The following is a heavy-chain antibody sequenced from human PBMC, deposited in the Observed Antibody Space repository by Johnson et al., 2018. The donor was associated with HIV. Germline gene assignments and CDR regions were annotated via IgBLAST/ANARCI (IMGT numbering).Heavy chain of an antibody. V-gene: IGHV3-66*02. CDR3: ATASSSGVYDAFDI. D-gene: IGHD6-13*01. J-gene: IGHJ3*02. CDR1: GFTVSSNY. Sequence: VQLVESGGGLVQPGESLRLSCAASGFTVSSNYMSWVRQAPGKGLEWVSVIYRGGSTSDADSVKVRFTISRDNSKNMLSLQMNSLGAEDTAVYYCATASSSGVYDAFDIWGQGTMVTVSS. CDR2: IYRGGST.